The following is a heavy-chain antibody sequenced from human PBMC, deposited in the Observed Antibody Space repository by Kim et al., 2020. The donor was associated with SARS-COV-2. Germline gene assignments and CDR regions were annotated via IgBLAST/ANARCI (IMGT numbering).Heavy chain of an antibody. J-gene: IGHJ6*02. V-gene: IGHV3-33*01. Sequence: GGSLRLSCAASGFTFSSYGMHWVRQAPGKGLEWVAVIWYDGSNKYYADSVKGRFTISRDNSKNTLYLQMNSLRAEDTAVYYCPREYGDYVMDVWGQGTTLTVS. CDR3: PREYGDYVMDV. CDR1: GFTFSSYG. D-gene: IGHD4-17*01. CDR2: IWYDGSNK.